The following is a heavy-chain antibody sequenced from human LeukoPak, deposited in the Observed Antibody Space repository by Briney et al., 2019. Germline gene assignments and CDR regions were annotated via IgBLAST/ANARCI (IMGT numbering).Heavy chain of an antibody. CDR2: IIPIFGTA. Sequence: SVKVSCKASGYAFTSYGISWLRQAPGQGLEWMGGIIPIFGTANYAQKFQGRVTITADESTSTAYMELSSLRSEDTAVYYCAREGTLSLRSLPRYYMDVWGKGTTVTVS. D-gene: IGHD5-12*01. CDR1: GYAFTSYG. J-gene: IGHJ6*03. CDR3: AREGTLSLRSLPRYYMDV. V-gene: IGHV1-69*13.